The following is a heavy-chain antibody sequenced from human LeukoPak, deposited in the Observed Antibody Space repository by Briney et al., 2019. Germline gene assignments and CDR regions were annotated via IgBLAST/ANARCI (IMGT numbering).Heavy chain of an antibody. CDR2: IKQDGSEK. J-gene: IGHJ6*02. CDR1: GFTFSSYW. CDR3: ARDLAGENYYYYYGMDV. D-gene: IGHD3-16*01. Sequence: QPGGSLRLSCAASGFTFSSYWMSWVRQAPGKGLEWVANIKQDGSEKYYVDSVKGRFTISRDNAKNSLYLQMNSLRAEDTAVYYCARDLAGENYYYYYGMDVWGQGTTVTVSS. V-gene: IGHV3-7*01.